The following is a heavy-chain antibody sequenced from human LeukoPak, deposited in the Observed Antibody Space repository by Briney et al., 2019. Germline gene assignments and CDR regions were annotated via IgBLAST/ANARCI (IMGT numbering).Heavy chain of an antibody. J-gene: IGHJ6*02. Sequence: GGSLRLSCAASGFTFSSYWMHWVRQAPGKGVVWVSRINSDGSSTSYADSVKGRFTISRDNAKNTLYLQMNSLRAEDTAVYYCARDGMVRGVMTAPPAYYYYYYGMDVWGQGTTVTVSS. CDR2: INSDGSST. D-gene: IGHD3-10*01. CDR3: ARDGMVRGVMTAPPAYYYYYYGMDV. CDR1: GFTFSSYW. V-gene: IGHV3-74*01.